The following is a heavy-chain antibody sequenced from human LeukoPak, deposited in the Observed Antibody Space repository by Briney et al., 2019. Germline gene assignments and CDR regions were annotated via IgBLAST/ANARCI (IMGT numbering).Heavy chain of an antibody. CDR3: ARDAPQVPAAGVLAS. J-gene: IGHJ5*02. D-gene: IGHD6-13*01. CDR2: MYSRGDT. CDR1: GFTVSDNY. Sequence: PGGSLRLSCAASGFTVSDNYMSWVRQAPGKGLEWVSVMYSRGDTYYADSVKGRFTFSRGISKNTRYLQMNGLRTEDTAMYYCARDAPQVPAAGVLASWGQGTLVTVSS. V-gene: IGHV3-53*01.